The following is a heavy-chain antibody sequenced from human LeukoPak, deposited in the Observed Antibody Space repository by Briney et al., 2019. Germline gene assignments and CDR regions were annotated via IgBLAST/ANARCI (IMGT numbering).Heavy chain of an antibody. J-gene: IGHJ4*02. Sequence: GGSLRLSCAASGFTFRNYWMNWVRQAPGKGLVWVSRIASDGSSTTYADSVKGRFSISRDNAKNTLYLQMNSLRVEDTAVYYCARGRPHGNDYWGQGTLVTVSS. V-gene: IGHV3-74*01. D-gene: IGHD4-23*01. CDR3: ARGRPHGNDY. CDR2: IASDGSST. CDR1: GFTFRNYW.